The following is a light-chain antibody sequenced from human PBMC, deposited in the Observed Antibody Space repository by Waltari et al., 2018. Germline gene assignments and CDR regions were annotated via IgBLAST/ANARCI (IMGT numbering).Light chain of an antibody. CDR2: GTS. CDR1: GSNLGAGYD. V-gene: IGLV1-40*01. Sequence: QSVLTQPPLVSGAPGQRVSISCTGSGSNLGAGYDVHWYQQHPGKAPKLLFYGTSTRPPGVPDRFFGSQSGTSASLAITALQAEDEAEYYCQSYDTSLSVVFGGGTKLTVL. J-gene: IGLJ2*01. CDR3: QSYDTSLSVV.